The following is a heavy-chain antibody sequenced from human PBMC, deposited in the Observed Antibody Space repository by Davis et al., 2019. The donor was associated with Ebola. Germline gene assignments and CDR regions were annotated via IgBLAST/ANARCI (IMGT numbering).Heavy chain of an antibody. V-gene: IGHV4-59*01. CDR3: VGYASGDFTINWFEP. J-gene: IGHJ5*02. CDR2: IYYTGST. CDR1: GGPIRSYY. Sequence: PSETLSLTCSVSGGPIRSYYWSWIRQPPGKGLEWIGYIYYTGSTNYNPSLKSRVTFSLDTSKNQFSRKLNSVHAADTAVYFCVGYASGDFTINWFEPWGQGRLVTVSS. D-gene: IGHD3-10*01.